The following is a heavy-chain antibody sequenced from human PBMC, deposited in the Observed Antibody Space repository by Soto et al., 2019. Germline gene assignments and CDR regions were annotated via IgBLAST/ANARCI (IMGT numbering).Heavy chain of an antibody. Sequence: EVQLVESGGGLVQPGGSLRLFCVDSGFTFSSYWMSWVRQAPVKGLEWVGNIKQDGSEENYADSVKGRFTISRDNAKNSMYLQMNSLRVEDTAVYYCARIAASGRGWDVWGQGTTVVVSS. V-gene: IGHV3-7*01. CDR2: IKQDGSEE. D-gene: IGHD6-13*01. J-gene: IGHJ6*02. CDR1: GFTFSSYW. CDR3: ARIAASGRGWDV.